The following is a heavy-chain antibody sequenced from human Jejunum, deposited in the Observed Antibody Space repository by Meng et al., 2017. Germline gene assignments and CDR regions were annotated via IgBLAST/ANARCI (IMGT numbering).Heavy chain of an antibody. CDR2: IKEEGSEK. Sequence: GESLKISCAASGFTFSSYWMTWVRQAPGKGLEWVANIKEEGSEKYLVDSVKGRFTISRDNAESSLYLHMSGLRAEDTAVYYCARIALSGSWFAYWGQGTLVTVSS. CDR1: GFTFSSYW. J-gene: IGHJ4*02. D-gene: IGHD3-10*01. CDR3: ARIALSGSWFAY. V-gene: IGHV3-7*01.